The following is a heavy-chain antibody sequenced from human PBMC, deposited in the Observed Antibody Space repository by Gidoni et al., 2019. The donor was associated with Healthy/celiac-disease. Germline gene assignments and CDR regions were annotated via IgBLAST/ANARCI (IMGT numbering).Heavy chain of an antibody. Sequence: QVQLVQSGAEVKKPGASVKVSCKDSGYTLTELSMHWVRQAPGKGLEWLGGFDPEDGETIYAQKFQGRVTMTEDTSTDTAYMELSSLRSEDTAVYYCATSPQQLVTRWFDPWGQGTLVTVSS. CDR2: FDPEDGET. D-gene: IGHD6-13*01. CDR3: ATSPQQLVTRWFDP. CDR1: GYTLTELS. V-gene: IGHV1-24*01. J-gene: IGHJ5*02.